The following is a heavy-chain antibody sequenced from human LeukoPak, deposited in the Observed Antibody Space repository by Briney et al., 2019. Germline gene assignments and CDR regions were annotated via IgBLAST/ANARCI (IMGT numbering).Heavy chain of an antibody. CDR1: GGSISSGGYY. V-gene: IGHV4-31*03. CDR2: IYYSGST. D-gene: IGHD4-11*01. CDR3: ARDTDSNYAGD. Sequence: SETLSLTCTVSGGSISSGGYYWSWIRRHPGKGLEWIGYIYYSGSTYYNPSLKSRVTISVDTSKNQFSLKLSSVTAADTAVYYCARDTDSNYAGDWGQGTLVTVSS. J-gene: IGHJ4*02.